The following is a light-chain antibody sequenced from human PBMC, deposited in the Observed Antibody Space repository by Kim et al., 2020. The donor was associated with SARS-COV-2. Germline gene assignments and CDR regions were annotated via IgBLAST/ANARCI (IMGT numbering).Light chain of an antibody. CDR2: GAS. J-gene: IGKJ1*01. CDR3: QQYGSSPGT. CDR1: QSVSSSY. V-gene: IGKV3-20*01. Sequence: EIVLTRSPGTLSLSPGERATLSCRASQSVSSSYLAWYQQKPGRAPRLLIYGASSRATGIPDRFSGSGSGTDFTLTISRLEPEDFAVYYCQQYGSSPGTFGQGTKVDIK.